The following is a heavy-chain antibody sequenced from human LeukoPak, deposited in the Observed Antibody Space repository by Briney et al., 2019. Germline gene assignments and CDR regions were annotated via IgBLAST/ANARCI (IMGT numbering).Heavy chain of an antibody. J-gene: IGHJ3*02. CDR1: RYTFTDYY. Sequence: ASMKVSCKASRYTFTDYYLHWVRQAPGLGLEWMGWSSPNTGGTNYAQKFQGRVTLTRDTSISTAYMELSRLRSDDTAMYYCAKSLFYDSSGYWGNAFDIWGQGTMVTVSS. CDR3: AKSLFYDSSGYWGNAFDI. D-gene: IGHD3-22*01. CDR2: SSPNTGGT. V-gene: IGHV1-2*02.